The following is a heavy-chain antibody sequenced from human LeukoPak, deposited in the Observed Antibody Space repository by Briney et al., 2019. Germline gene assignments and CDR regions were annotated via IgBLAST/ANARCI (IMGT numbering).Heavy chain of an antibody. CDR3: TRIRDAYTLDY. Sequence: GGSLRLSCTGSGFSFGDYAMSWVRQAPGKGLEWLGFIKSKTYGETTGYAAPVRGRFTISRDDSESIAYLQMNSLKTEDTAVYFCTRIRDAYTLDYWGQGTLVTVSS. V-gene: IGHV3-49*04. D-gene: IGHD5-24*01. J-gene: IGHJ4*02. CDR1: GFSFGDYA. CDR2: IKSKTYGETT.